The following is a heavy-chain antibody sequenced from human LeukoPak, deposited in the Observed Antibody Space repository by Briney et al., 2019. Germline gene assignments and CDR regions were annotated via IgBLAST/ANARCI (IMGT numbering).Heavy chain of an antibody. CDR2: MNQDGSEK. Sequence: GGSLRLSCAVSGVSFSAYWMNWVRRAPGKGLEWVANMNQDGSEKHYVVSVKGRFTISRDNAKNSLYLQINSLSAEDTAVYYCARDYGGSDFDYWGQGTLVTVSS. D-gene: IGHD3-16*01. CDR3: ARDYGGSDFDY. V-gene: IGHV3-7*01. CDR1: GVSFSAYW. J-gene: IGHJ4*02.